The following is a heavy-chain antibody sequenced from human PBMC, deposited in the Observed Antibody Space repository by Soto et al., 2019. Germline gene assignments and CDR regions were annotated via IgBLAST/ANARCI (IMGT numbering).Heavy chain of an antibody. CDR3: SRFVGYGGSEYYFDN. Sequence: QVQPVESGGGVVQPGRSLRLSCVVSGFTCRSYAIHWVLQAPGKGLEWVAVISNDGNNNYHADSVKGRFTISRDNSKNTLYLHMDSLRAEDTALYYCSRFVGYGGSEYYFDNWGQGIQVIVST. CDR2: ISNDGNNN. D-gene: IGHD5-12*01. CDR1: GFTCRSYA. V-gene: IGHV3-30-3*02. J-gene: IGHJ4*02.